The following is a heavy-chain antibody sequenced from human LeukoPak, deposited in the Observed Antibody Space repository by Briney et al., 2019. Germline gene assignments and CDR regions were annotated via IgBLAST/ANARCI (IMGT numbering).Heavy chain of an antibody. CDR2: IDTSGST. J-gene: IGHJ3*02. Sequence: SETLSLTCTVSGGSISNYYWNWIRQPAGKGLEWIGRIDTSGSTNYNPSLKSRVTMSVDTSKNQFSLKLSSVTAADTAVYYCAKDSKVRGVIFFDIWGQGTVVTVSS. V-gene: IGHV4-4*07. CDR1: GGSISNYY. CDR3: AKDSKVRGVIFFDI. D-gene: IGHD3-10*01.